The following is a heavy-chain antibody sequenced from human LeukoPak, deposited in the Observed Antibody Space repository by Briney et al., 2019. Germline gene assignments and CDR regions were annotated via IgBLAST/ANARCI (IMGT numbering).Heavy chain of an antibody. Sequence: SETLSLTCTVSGGSISPNYWSWIRQPPGKGLEWIGYISYTGSTNYNPPLKSRVTMSVDTSRNQFSLNLSSVTAADTAVYYCGRRAGGSGYRDYWGQGTLVTVSS. CDR2: ISYTGST. CDR1: GGSISPNY. CDR3: GRRAGGSGYRDY. D-gene: IGHD3-22*01. J-gene: IGHJ4*02. V-gene: IGHV4-59*08.